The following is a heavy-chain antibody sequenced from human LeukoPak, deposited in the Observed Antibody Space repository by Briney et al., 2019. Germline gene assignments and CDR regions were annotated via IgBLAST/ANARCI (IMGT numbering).Heavy chain of an antibody. CDR2: INPNSGGT. J-gene: IGHJ5*02. Sequence: ASVKVSCKASGYTFTGYYTHWVRQAPGQGLEWMGWINPNSGGTNYAQKFQGRVTMTRDTSISTAYMELSRLRSDDTAVYYCARSDYDFWSGYSPFDPWGQGTLVTVSS. CDR3: ARSDYDFWSGYSPFDP. V-gene: IGHV1-2*02. CDR1: GYTFTGYY. D-gene: IGHD3-3*01.